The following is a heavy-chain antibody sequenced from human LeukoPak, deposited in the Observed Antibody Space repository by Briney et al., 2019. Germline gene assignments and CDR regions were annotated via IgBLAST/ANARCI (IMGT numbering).Heavy chain of an antibody. CDR3: ARDWVGATDY. V-gene: IGHV3-74*01. J-gene: IGHJ4*02. Sequence: GGSLRLSCAASGFTFSSHWMHWVRQAPGKGLVWVSRINTDGNSISYADSVRGRFTISRDNAKNTLYLQMNSLRAEDTAVYYCARDWVGATDYWGQGTLVTVSS. D-gene: IGHD1-26*01. CDR2: INTDGNSI. CDR1: GFTFSSHW.